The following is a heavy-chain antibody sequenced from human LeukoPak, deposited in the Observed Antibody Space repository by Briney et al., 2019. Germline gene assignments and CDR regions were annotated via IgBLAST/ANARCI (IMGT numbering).Heavy chain of an antibody. J-gene: IGHJ3*02. Sequence: HPGGSLRLSCAASGFTFSSYGMHWVRQAPGKGLEWVAFIRYDGSNKYYADSVKGRFTISRDNSKNTLYLQMNSLRAEDTAVYYCAKDGEGYYGSGSYAPRRSAPPHDAFDIWGQGAMVAVSS. CDR3: AKDGEGYYGSGSYAPRRSAPPHDAFDI. CDR1: GFTFSSYG. CDR2: IRYDGSNK. D-gene: IGHD3-10*01. V-gene: IGHV3-30*02.